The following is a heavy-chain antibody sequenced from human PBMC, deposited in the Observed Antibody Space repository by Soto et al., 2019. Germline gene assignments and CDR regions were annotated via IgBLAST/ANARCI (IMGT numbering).Heavy chain of an antibody. CDR3: ARRPYSSSPRPLFWFDP. CDR2: IYYSGST. J-gene: IGHJ5*02. V-gene: IGHV4-39*01. CDR1: GGSISSSSYY. D-gene: IGHD6-6*01. Sequence: QLQLQESGPGLVKPSETLSLTCTVSGGSISSSSYYWGWIRQPPGKGLEWIGSIYYSGSTYYNPSLKSRVTISVDTSKNQFSLKLSSVTAADTAVYYCARRPYSSSPRPLFWFDPWGQGTLVTVSS.